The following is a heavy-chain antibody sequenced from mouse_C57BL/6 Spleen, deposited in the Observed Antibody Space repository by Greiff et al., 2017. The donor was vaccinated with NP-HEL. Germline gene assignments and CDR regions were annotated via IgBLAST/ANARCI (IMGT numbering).Heavy chain of an antibody. CDR1: GFNIKDYY. CDR2: IDPEGGDT. D-gene: IGHD1-1*01. J-gene: IGHJ3*01. Sequence: EVQLQQSGAELVRPGASVKLSCTASGFNIKDYYMHWVKQRPEQGLEWIGRIDPEGGDTEYAPKFQGKATMTADTSSNTAYLQLSSLTSEDTAVNYCTPTTLAPFAYWGKGTLVTVSA. V-gene: IGHV14-1*01. CDR3: TPTTLAPFAY.